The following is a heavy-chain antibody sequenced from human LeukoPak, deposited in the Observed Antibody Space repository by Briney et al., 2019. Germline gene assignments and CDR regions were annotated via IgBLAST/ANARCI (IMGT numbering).Heavy chain of an antibody. CDR1: GGSISSYY. Sequence: SETLSLTCTVSGGSISSYYWSWIRQPAGKGLEWIGRIYTSGSTNYNPSLKSRVTMSADTSKNQFSLKLSSVTAADTAVYYCARERARWELLGLFDYWGQGTLVTVSS. D-gene: IGHD1-26*01. J-gene: IGHJ4*02. CDR3: ARERARWELLGLFDY. V-gene: IGHV4-4*07. CDR2: IYTSGST.